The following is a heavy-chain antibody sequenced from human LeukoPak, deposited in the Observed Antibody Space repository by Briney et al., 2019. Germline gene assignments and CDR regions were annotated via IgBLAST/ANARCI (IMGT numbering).Heavy chain of an antibody. J-gene: IGHJ4*02. CDR2: SRNKAKSYTT. D-gene: IGHD3-22*01. V-gene: IGHV3-72*01. CDR3: AKVSDSTGYSYEY. Sequence: GGSLRLSCATSGFTLSYHYVDWVREGPGKGLEWVGRSRNKAKSYTTEYAASAKGRFTISRDDSQNSVYLQMNSLRSEDTAVYSCAKVSDSTGYSYEYWGQGTLVTVSS. CDR1: GFTLSYHY.